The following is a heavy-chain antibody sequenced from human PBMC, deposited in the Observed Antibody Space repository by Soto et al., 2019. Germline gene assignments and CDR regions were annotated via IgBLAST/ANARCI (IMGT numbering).Heavy chain of an antibody. CDR3: AKYCEDSGTRSGAECFQH. CDR2: ISYDGSNK. V-gene: IGHV3-30*18. CDR1: GFTFSSYG. Sequence: GGSLRLSCAASGFTFSSYGMHWVRQAPGKGLEWVAVISYDGSNKYYADSVKGRFTISRDNSKNTLYLQMNSLRAEDTAVYDCAKYCEDSGTRSGAECFQHWGQGTLVTVSS. J-gene: IGHJ1*01. D-gene: IGHD2-21*01.